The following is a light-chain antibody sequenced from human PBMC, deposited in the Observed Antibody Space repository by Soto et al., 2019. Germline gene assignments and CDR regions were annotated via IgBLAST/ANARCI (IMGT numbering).Light chain of an antibody. J-gene: IGKJ5*01. CDR2: DAS. CDR1: QSVSSY. V-gene: IGKV3-11*01. CDR3: QQRSNWPPAIT. Sequence: IALTQSPATLSSSPGERATLSCRASQSVSSYLAWYQQKPGQAPRLLIYDASNRATGIPARFSGSGSGTDFTLTISSLEPEDFAVYYCQQRSNWPPAITFGQGTRLEIK.